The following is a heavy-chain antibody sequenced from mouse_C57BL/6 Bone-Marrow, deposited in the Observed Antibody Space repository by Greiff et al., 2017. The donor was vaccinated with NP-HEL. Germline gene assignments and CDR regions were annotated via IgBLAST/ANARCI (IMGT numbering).Heavy chain of an antibody. V-gene: IGHV1-26*01. Sequence: EVQLQQSGPELVKPGASVKISCKASGYTFTDYYMNWVKQSHGKSLEWIGDINPNNGGTSYNQKCKGKATLTVDKSSSTAYMELRSLTSEDSAVYYCARSRYFDVWGTGTTVTVSS. CDR2: INPNNGGT. J-gene: IGHJ1*03. CDR3: ARSRYFDV. CDR1: GYTFTDYY.